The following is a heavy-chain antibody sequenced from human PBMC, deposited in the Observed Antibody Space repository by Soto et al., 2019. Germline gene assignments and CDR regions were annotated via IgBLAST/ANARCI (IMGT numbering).Heavy chain of an antibody. CDR1: GGTFSSYA. Sequence: QVQLVQSGAEVKKPGSSVKVSCKASGGTFSSYAISWVRQAPGQGLEWMGGIIPIFGTANYAQKFQGRVTIHADESTSTADTELSSLRSEDTAVYYCARESRYCSGGSCYFLPGIDYWGQGTLVTVSS. J-gene: IGHJ4*02. V-gene: IGHV1-69*12. CDR3: ARESRYCSGGSCYFLPGIDY. D-gene: IGHD2-15*01. CDR2: IIPIFGTA.